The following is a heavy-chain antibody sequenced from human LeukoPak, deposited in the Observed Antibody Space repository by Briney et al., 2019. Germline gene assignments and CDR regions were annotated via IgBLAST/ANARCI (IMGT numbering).Heavy chain of an antibody. CDR1: GFTLSSYA. Sequence: GGSLTLSCPGSGFTLSSYAMTWVRQAAGKGLKWVSGISASNGNTYHPDSVKGRFTISRDNSKKPLYLQMSSLRAEYSAVYYWVKAAAPWQWLPDWGQGTLVTVSS. J-gene: IGHJ4*02. CDR2: ISASNGNT. CDR3: VKAAAPWQWLPD. D-gene: IGHD6-19*01. V-gene: IGHV3-23*01.